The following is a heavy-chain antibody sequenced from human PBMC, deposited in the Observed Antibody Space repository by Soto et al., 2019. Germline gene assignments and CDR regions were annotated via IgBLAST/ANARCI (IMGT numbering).Heavy chain of an antibody. V-gene: IGHV3-23*01. CDR3: AKDKSSSSLRGSWFDP. Sequence: EVQLLESGGGLVQPGGSLRLSCAASGFTFSSYAMSWVRQAPGKGLEWVSAISGSGGSTYYADSVKGRFTISRDNSKNTLYLQMNSLRAEDTAVYYCAKDKSSSSLRGSWFDPWGQGTLVTVSS. CDR2: ISGSGGST. CDR1: GFTFSSYA. J-gene: IGHJ5*02. D-gene: IGHD6-6*01.